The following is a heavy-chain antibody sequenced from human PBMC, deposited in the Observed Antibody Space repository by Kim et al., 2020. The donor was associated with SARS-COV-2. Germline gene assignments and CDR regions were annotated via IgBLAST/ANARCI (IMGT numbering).Heavy chain of an antibody. CDR2: IKSKTHGETT. J-gene: IGHJ4*02. V-gene: IGHV3-15*01. CDR3: TTHPHMLTN. CDR1: GFTFSNAW. Sequence: GGSLRLSCAASGFTFSNAWMSWVRQAPGKGLEWVGRIKSKTHGETTDFAAPVKGRFTISRDDSKNTLYLQMNSLTTDDTAVYYCTTHPHMLTNWGQGTLVTVSS. D-gene: IGHD3-16*01.